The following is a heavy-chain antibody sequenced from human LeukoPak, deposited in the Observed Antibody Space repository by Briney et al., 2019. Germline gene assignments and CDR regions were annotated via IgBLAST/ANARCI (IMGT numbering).Heavy chain of an antibody. CDR3: ARLLSGTFDY. CDR1: GFTFSSYA. Sequence: GGSLRLSCAASGFTFSSYAMNWVRQAPGKGLEWVSSISSSSSYIYYADSVKGRFTISRDNAKNSLYLQMNSLRAEDTAVYYCARLLSGTFDYWGQGTLVTVSS. V-gene: IGHV3-21*01. D-gene: IGHD1-26*01. CDR2: ISSSSSYI. J-gene: IGHJ4*02.